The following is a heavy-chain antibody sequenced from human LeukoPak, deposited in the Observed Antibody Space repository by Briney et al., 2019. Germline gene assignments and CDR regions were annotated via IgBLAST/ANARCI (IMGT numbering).Heavy chain of an antibody. Sequence: SETLSLTCSVSGGSVSSGNYYWTWIRQPAGKGLEWIGRFYTSGSTSYNPSLESRVAISLDTSKNQFSLKLSSVTAADTAVYYCARETTLGPTSRMDVWGKGTTVTVSS. D-gene: IGHD1-26*01. CDR3: ARETTLGPTSRMDV. CDR2: FYTSGST. V-gene: IGHV4-61*02. CDR1: GGSVSSGNYY. J-gene: IGHJ6*04.